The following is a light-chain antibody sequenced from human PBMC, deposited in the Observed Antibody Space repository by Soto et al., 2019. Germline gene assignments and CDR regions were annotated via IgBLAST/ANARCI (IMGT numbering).Light chain of an antibody. J-gene: IGKJ2*01. Sequence: EIVMTQSPATLSVSPGERATLSCRASQSVSSNLAWYQQKPGQAPRLLIYGASTRATGITARFSGSGSGTEFTLTISSLQSGDFAVYYCQQYNNWPYTFGQGTKLEIK. V-gene: IGKV3-15*01. CDR1: QSVSSN. CDR2: GAS. CDR3: QQYNNWPYT.